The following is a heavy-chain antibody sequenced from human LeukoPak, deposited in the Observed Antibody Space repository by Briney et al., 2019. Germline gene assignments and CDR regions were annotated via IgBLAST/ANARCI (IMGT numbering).Heavy chain of an antibody. J-gene: IGHJ4*02. V-gene: IGHV1-46*01. CDR1: GYTFTSYY. CDR3: ARTHSPSYDSSGYSDYTFDY. Sequence: ASVKVSCKASGYTFTSYYMHWVRQAPGQGLEWMGIINPSGGSTSYAQKFQGRVTMTRDTSTSTVYMELSSLRSEDTAVYYCARTHSPSYDSSGYSDYTFDYWGQGTLVTVSS. D-gene: IGHD3-22*01. CDR2: INPSGGST.